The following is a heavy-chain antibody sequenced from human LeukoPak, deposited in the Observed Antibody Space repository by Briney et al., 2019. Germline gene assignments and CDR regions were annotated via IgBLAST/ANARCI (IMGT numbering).Heavy chain of an antibody. V-gene: IGHV3-30*18. J-gene: IGHJ4*02. Sequence: GRSLRLSCAASGFTFSSYGMHWVRQAPGKGLEWVAVISYDGSNKYYADSVKGRFTISRDNSKNTLYLQMNSLRAEDTAVYYCAKDLTDYVGDYWGQGTLVTVSP. CDR3: AKDLTDYVGDY. D-gene: IGHD4-23*01. CDR2: ISYDGSNK. CDR1: GFTFSSYG.